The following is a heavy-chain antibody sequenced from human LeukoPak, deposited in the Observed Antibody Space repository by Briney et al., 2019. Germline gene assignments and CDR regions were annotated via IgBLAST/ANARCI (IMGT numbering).Heavy chain of an antibody. CDR3: ARDKRPNYDFWSGFHWFDP. D-gene: IGHD3-3*01. J-gene: IGHJ5*02. CDR2: IIPILGIA. CDR1: GGTFSSYA. Sequence: GASVKVSCKASGGTFSSYAISWVRQAPGQGLEWMGRIIPILGIANYAQKFQGRVTITADKSTSTAYMELSSLRSEDTAVYYCARDKRPNYDFWSGFHWFDPWGQGTLVTVSS. V-gene: IGHV1-69*04.